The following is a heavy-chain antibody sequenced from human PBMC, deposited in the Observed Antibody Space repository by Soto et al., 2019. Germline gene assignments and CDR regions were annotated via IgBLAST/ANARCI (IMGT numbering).Heavy chain of an antibody. CDR1: GYTFTNYW. J-gene: IGHJ6*02. Sequence: GESLKISCKGSGYTFTNYWVAWVRQMPGKGLEWMGIIYPYDSDTRYSPSFQGQVTLSADKSINTAYLQWNSLKASDTAMYYCARRPSNYYGVDVWGQGTTVTVSS. V-gene: IGHV5-51*01. CDR2: IYPYDSDT. CDR3: ARRPSNYYGVDV.